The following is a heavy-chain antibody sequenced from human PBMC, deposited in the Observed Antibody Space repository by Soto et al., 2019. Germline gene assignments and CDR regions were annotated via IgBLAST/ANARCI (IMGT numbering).Heavy chain of an antibody. V-gene: IGHV4-4*07. CDR3: ARDFYYDFWSGYYSPYYYYGMDV. Sequence: SETLSLTCTVSGGSISSYYWSWIRQPAGKGLEWIGRIYTSGSTNYNPALKSRVTMSVDTSKNQFSLKLSSVTAAATAVYYCARDFYYDFWSGYYSPYYYYGMDVWGQGTTVT. D-gene: IGHD3-3*01. CDR2: IYTSGST. J-gene: IGHJ6*02. CDR1: GGSISSYY.